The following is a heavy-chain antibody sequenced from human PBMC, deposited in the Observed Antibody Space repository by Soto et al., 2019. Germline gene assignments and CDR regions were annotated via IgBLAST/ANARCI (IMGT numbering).Heavy chain of an antibody. Sequence: QVQLQETGPGLVKPSETLSLTCSVSGASVSGYYWSWIRQTPGKGLEWIGNIHNSGASKYNPSLKSRVTISLDTSKNEFSLKIASVTAADTGVYYCARGPQWLRPDNWFDPWGQGSLVTVSS. CDR1: GASVSGYY. J-gene: IGHJ5*02. CDR3: ARGPQWLRPDNWFDP. CDR2: IHNSGAS. V-gene: IGHV4-59*02. D-gene: IGHD5-12*01.